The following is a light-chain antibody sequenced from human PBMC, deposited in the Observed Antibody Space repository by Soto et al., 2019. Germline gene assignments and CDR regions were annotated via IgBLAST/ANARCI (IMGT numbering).Light chain of an antibody. CDR1: SSNIGSNS. Sequence: QSVLTQPPSASGTPGQRVTISCYGSSSNIGSNSVDWYQQLPGAAPRLLIYYNNQRPSGVPDRFAGSKSGTSGSLVISGLQSEDEADYYCAARDDSLNGPVFGGGTKLTVL. CDR2: YNN. J-gene: IGLJ2*01. V-gene: IGLV1-44*01. CDR3: AARDDSLNGPV.